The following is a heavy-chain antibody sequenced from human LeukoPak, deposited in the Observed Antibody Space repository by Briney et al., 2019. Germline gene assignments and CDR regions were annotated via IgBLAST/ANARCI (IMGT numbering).Heavy chain of an antibody. J-gene: IGHJ4*02. CDR2: INPNSGGT. Sequence: GASVKVSCKASGYTFTGYYMHWVRQAPGQGLEWMGWINPNSGGTNYAQKFQGGVTMTRDTSISTAYMELSRLRSDDTAVYYCARGGYDFWSGYYYFDYWGQGTLVTVSS. V-gene: IGHV1-2*02. D-gene: IGHD3-3*01. CDR1: GYTFTGYY. CDR3: ARGGYDFWSGYYYFDY.